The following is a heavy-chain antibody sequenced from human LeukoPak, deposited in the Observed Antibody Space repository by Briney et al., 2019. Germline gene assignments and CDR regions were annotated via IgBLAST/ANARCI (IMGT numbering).Heavy chain of an antibody. CDR2: IYTSGST. V-gene: IGHV4-4*07. D-gene: IGHD3-10*01. CDR3: ARIGTIWFGDDAFDI. J-gene: IGHJ3*02. CDR1: GGSISSYY. Sequence: SETLSLTCTVSGGSISSYYWSWIRQPAGKGLEWIGRIYTSGSTNYNPSLKSRVTISVDTSKNQFSLKLSSVTAAGTAVYYCARIGTIWFGDDAFDIWGQGTMVTVSS.